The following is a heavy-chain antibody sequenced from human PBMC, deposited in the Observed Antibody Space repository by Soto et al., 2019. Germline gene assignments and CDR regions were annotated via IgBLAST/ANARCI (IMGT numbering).Heavy chain of an antibody. CDR3: ARHEDTAMPRGGYFDY. D-gene: IGHD5-18*01. Sequence: ASVKVSCTASGYTFTGYYMHWVRQAPGQGLEWMGWINPNSGGTNYAQKFQGWVTMTRDTSISTAYMELSRLRSDDTAVYYCARHEDTAMPRGGYFDYWGQGTLVTVSS. CDR1: GYTFTGYY. V-gene: IGHV1-2*04. J-gene: IGHJ4*02. CDR2: INPNSGGT.